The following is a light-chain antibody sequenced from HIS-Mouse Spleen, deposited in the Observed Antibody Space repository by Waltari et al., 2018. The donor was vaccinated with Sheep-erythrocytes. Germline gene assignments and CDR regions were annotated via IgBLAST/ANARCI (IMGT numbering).Light chain of an antibody. CDR1: SRDGGSYHL. V-gene: IGLV2-23*01. J-gene: IGLJ3*02. Sequence: QSALTQPASVSGSPGQSITISCTGTSRDGGSYHLVPWYQQHPGKAPTRLIYEGSKRPSGVSNRFSGSKSGNTASLTISGLQAEDEADYYCCSYAGSSTPWVFGGGTKLTVL. CDR3: CSYAGSSTPWV. CDR2: EGS.